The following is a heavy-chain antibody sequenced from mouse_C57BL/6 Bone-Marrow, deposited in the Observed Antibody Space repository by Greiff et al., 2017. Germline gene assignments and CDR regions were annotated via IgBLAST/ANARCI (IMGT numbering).Heavy chain of an antibody. J-gene: IGHJ4*01. D-gene: IGHD1-1*01. CDR2: INYDGSST. CDR3: ARRRSLVLREYHYYAMDY. Sequence: EVQLVESEGGLVQPGSSMKLSCTASGFTFSDYYMPWVRQVPEKGLEWVANINYDGSSTYYLASLKSRFIISRDNAKNILYLQMSSLKSDDTATYYCARRRSLVLREYHYYAMDYWGQGTSVTVSS. CDR1: GFTFSDYY. V-gene: IGHV5-16*02.